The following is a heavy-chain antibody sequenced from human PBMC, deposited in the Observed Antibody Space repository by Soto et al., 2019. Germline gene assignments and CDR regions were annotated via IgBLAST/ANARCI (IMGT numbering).Heavy chain of an antibody. Sequence: QVQLQQWGAGLLKPSETLSLTCAVYGGSFSGYYWSWIRQPPGKGLEWIGEINHSGSTNYNPSLKSRVTISADTSKNQFSLKLSSVTAADTAVYYCARGGGLLWFGELLSYFDYWGQGTLVTVSS. D-gene: IGHD3-10*01. V-gene: IGHV4-34*01. CDR2: INHSGST. CDR1: GGSFSGYY. J-gene: IGHJ4*02. CDR3: ARGGGLLWFGELLSYFDY.